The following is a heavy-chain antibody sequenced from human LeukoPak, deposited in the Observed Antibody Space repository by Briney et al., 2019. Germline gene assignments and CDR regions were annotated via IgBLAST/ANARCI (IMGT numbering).Heavy chain of an antibody. J-gene: IGHJ4*02. CDR3: ARPLAVAGFDY. CDR2: INAGTAIT. CDR1: GYTFTRYA. D-gene: IGHD6-19*01. Sequence: ASVKVSCKASGYTFTRYALHWVRQAPGQRLEWMGWINAGTAITKYSQKFQDRVTISRDTSARTVYMELNSLRFEDTALYYCARPLAVAGFDYWGQGTLVTDSS. V-gene: IGHV1-3*01.